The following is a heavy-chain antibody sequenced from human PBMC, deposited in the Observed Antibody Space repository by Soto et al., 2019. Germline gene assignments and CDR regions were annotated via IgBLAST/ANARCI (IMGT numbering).Heavy chain of an antibody. CDR1: GYTFSIYG. V-gene: IGHV1-18*01. D-gene: IGHD3-10*01. J-gene: IGHJ4*02. CDR2: TRPNNGNT. CDR3: VRDLDGSGSYYTDH. Sequence: QVQLVQSGAEVKKPGASVKVSCKASGYTFSIYGINWVRQAPGQGLEWMGWTRPNNGNTKYAQNLQGRDTMTTDTSTSTAYMELRSLRPDDTAVYYCVRDLDGSGSYYTDHWGQGTLVTVSS.